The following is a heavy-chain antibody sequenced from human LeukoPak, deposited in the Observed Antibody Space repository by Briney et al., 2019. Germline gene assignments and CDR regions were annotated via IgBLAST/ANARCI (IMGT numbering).Heavy chain of an antibody. CDR1: GFTFSNYA. J-gene: IGHJ4*02. D-gene: IGHD6-13*01. V-gene: IGHV3-23*01. CDR3: SKFRPVTSAAGTIFHY. CDR2: ISGGGAST. Sequence: GGSLRLSCAASGFTFSNYAMSWVRQAPGKGLEWVSAISGGGASTYYADSVKGRFTISRDNSKNIMYLQMNTLRAEDTAIYYCSKFRPVTSAAGTIFHYWGQGALVTVSS.